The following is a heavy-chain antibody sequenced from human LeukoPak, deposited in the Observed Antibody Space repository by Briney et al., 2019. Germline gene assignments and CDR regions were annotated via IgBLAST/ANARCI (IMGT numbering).Heavy chain of an antibody. Sequence: SETLSLTCTVSGYSISSGYYWGWIRQPPGKGLEWIGSIYHSGSTYYNPSLKSRVTISVDTSKNQFSLKLSSVTAADTAVYYCASSDTAMVLGYYWGQGTLVTVSS. V-gene: IGHV4-38-2*02. J-gene: IGHJ4*02. CDR2: IYHSGST. CDR3: ASSDTAMVLGYY. D-gene: IGHD5-18*01. CDR1: GYSISSGYY.